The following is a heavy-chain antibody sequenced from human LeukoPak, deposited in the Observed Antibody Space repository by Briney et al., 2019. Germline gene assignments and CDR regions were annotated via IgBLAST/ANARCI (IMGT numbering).Heavy chain of an antibody. CDR3: ARVSKQYDYVWGSYRYAPGAFDI. V-gene: IGHV4-39*07. J-gene: IGHJ3*02. D-gene: IGHD3-16*02. CDR2: IYYSGST. Sequence: SETLSLTCTVSGGSISSSSYYWGWIRQPPGKGLEWIGSIYYSGSTYYNPSLKSRVTISVDTSKNQFSLKLSSVTAADTAVYYCARVSKQYDYVWGSYRYAPGAFDIWGQGTMVTVSS. CDR1: GGSISSSSYY.